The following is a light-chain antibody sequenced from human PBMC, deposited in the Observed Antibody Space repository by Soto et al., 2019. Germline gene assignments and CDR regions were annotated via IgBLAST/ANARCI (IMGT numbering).Light chain of an antibody. V-gene: IGLV7-43*01. CDR2: DTS. CDR1: TGAVTSGYY. J-gene: IGLJ3*02. Sequence: QTVVTQEPSLTVSPGGTVTLTCASSTGAVTSGYYPNWFQQIPGQAPRALIYDTSNKHSWTPARFSGSLLGGKAALTLSGVQPEDEADYYCAVYYGGAWVFGGGTKLTVL. CDR3: AVYYGGAWV.